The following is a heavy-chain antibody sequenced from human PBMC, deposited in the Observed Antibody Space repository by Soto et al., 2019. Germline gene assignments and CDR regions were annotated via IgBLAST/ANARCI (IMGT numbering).Heavy chain of an antibody. CDR2: IYYSGST. Sequence: QLQLQESGPGLVKPSETLSLTCTVSGGSISSSSYYWGWIRQPPGKGLEWIGSIYYSGSTYYNPSLKSRVTISVDTSKTQFSLKLSSVTAADTAVYYCKSSSWQLVDFDYWGQGTLVTVSS. CDR3: KSSSWQLVDFDY. J-gene: IGHJ4*02. D-gene: IGHD6-13*01. V-gene: IGHV4-39*01. CDR1: GGSISSSSYY.